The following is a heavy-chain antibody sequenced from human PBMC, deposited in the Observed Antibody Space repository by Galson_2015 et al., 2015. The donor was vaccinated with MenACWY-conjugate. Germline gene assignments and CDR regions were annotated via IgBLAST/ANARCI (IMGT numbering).Heavy chain of an antibody. CDR3: AKAQSIGWYVGAMVLPVDVFDL. D-gene: IGHD6-19*01. V-gene: IGHV3-23*01. Sequence: SLRLSCAASGFTFSNYAMGWVRQASGKGLEWVSGLSGSGDKTFYEESVKGRFTISRDNSENTLHLQMSSLRAEDTAVYYCAKAQSIGWYVGAMVLPVDVFDLWGQGTMVTVSA. CDR2: LSGSGDKT. J-gene: IGHJ3*01. CDR1: GFTFSNYA.